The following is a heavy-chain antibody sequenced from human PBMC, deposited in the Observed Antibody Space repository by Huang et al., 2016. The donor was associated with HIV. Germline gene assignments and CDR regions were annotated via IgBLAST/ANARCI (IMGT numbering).Heavy chain of an antibody. CDR1: GGSISSYY. J-gene: IGHJ5*02. CDR2: IYSRGST. CDR3: ARAAAGTDWFDP. D-gene: IGHD6-13*01. V-gene: IGHV4-4*07. Sequence: QVQLQESGPGLVKPSETLSLTCTVPGGSISSYYWSWIRQPAGKGLEWIGRIYSRGSTNYNASLKSRVTMSVDTSKNQFSLKLSSVTAADTAVYFCARAAAGTDWFDPWGQGILVTVSS.